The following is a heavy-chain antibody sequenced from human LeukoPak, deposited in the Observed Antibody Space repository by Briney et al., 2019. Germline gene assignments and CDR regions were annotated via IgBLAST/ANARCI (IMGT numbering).Heavy chain of an antibody. CDR2: INDSETI. Sequence: SETLSLTCLVYGESFSGYYWSWLRQTPGQGLEWIGEINDSETIKYNLSLGSGATISVDTSKNQFSLKLSSVTAADTAFYYCAREACSGGDCTNFVYWGQGTLVTVSS. D-gene: IGHD2-21*01. V-gene: IGHV4-34*01. CDR1: GESFSGYY. CDR3: AREACSGGDCTNFVY. J-gene: IGHJ4*02.